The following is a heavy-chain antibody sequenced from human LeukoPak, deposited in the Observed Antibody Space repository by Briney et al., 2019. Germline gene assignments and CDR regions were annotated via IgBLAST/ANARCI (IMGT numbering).Heavy chain of an antibody. CDR3: ARGSHMRSSSSTWFDP. Sequence: SVKVSCKASGYTFTSYDINWVRQATGQGLEWMGWMNPNSGNTGYAQKFQGRVTMTRNTSISTAYMELSSLRSEDTAVYYCARGSHMRSSSSTWFDPWGQGTLVTVSS. V-gene: IGHV1-8*01. CDR1: GYTFTSYD. J-gene: IGHJ5*02. CDR2: MNPNSGNT. D-gene: IGHD6-6*01.